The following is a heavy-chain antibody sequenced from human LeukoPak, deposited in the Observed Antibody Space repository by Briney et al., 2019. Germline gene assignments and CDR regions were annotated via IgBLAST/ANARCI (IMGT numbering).Heavy chain of an antibody. CDR3: ARGPIDYYSSRSDYRFDP. Sequence: SETLSLTCTVSGGSVSSSTYYWNWIRQPPGKGLEWIGYIYNSGSTNYNASLKSRVTISVDTPKNQFSLKLSSVTAADTAVYYCARGPIDYYSSRSDYRFDPWGQGTLVTVSS. V-gene: IGHV4-61*01. CDR2: IYNSGST. J-gene: IGHJ5*02. D-gene: IGHD6-13*01. CDR1: GGSVSSSTYY.